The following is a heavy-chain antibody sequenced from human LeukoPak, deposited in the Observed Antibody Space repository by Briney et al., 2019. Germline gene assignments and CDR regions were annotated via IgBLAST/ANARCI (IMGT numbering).Heavy chain of an antibody. D-gene: IGHD4-17*01. CDR2: MYYTGST. V-gene: IGHV4-39*01. J-gene: IGHJ4*02. Sequence: SETLSLTCTVSGGSISSSYYYWGRIRQPPGKGLEYIGYMYYTGSTYYSPSLKSRVSISVDTSKNQFSLKLSSVTAADTAVYYCARGTGYYGDCFDYWGQGALVAVSS. CDR1: GGSISSSYYY. CDR3: ARGTGYYGDCFDY.